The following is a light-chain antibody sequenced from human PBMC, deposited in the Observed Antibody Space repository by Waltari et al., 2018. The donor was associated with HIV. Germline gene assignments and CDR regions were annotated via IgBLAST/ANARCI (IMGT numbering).Light chain of an antibody. J-gene: IGKJ2*01. CDR1: QSVLYSSNNKNY. V-gene: IGKV4-1*01. Sequence: DIVMTQSPVSLAVSLGERATINCKSSQSVLYSSNNKNYLAWYQQKPGQPPKLLIYWASTRESGVPDRFSGSGSGTHFTLTISSLQAEDVAVYYCQQYYNSPYTFGQGTKLEIK. CDR2: WAS. CDR3: QQYYNSPYT.